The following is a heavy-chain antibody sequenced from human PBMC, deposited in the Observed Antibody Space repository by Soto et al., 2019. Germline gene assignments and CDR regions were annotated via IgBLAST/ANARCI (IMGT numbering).Heavy chain of an antibody. J-gene: IGHJ4*02. CDR1: GFTFSRYS. V-gene: IGHV3-21*01. CDR2: ISSTTNYI. CDR3: ARESEDLPSNFDY. Sequence: GGSLRLSCAASGFTFSRYSMNWVRQAPGKWLEWVSSISSTTNYIYYADSMKGRFTVSRDNAKNSVYLDMNSLSAEDTAVYYCARESEDLPSNFDYWGQGXLVTVSS.